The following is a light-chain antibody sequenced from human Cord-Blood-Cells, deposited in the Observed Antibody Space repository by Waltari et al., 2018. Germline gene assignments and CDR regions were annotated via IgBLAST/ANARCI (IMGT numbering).Light chain of an antibody. V-gene: IGKV4-1*01. Sequence: DIVMTQSPDSLAVSLGERATINCKSSQSVLYSSNNKNYLAWYQQKPGQPPKRSIYWASTRESGVPDRFSGSGSGTDFTLTSSSLQAEDVAVYYCQQYYSTPPTFGQGTKVEIK. CDR3: QQYYSTPPT. J-gene: IGKJ1*01. CDR1: QSVLYSSNNKNY. CDR2: WAS.